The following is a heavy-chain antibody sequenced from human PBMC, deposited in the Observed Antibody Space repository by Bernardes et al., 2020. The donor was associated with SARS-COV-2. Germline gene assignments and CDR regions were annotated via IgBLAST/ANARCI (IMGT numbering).Heavy chain of an antibody. CDR3: ATGVMITFGGVIGPGDY. CDR2: FDPEDGET. Sequence: VKVSCPVSGYTLTELSMHWVRQAPRKWPEWTGGFDPEDGETIYAQKFQGRVTMTEDTSTDTAYMELSSLRSEDTAVYYCATGVMITFGGVIGPGDYWGQGTLVTVSS. J-gene: IGHJ4*02. CDR1: GYTLTELS. V-gene: IGHV1-24*01. D-gene: IGHD3-16*02.